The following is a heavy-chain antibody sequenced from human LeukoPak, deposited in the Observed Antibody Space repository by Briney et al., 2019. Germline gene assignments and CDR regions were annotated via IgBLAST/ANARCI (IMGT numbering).Heavy chain of an antibody. Sequence: KPGGSLRLSCVASGFTFSSYSMNWARQAPGKGLEWVSSITRSSYIYYADSVKGRFTISRDNAKNSLYLQMNSLRAEDTAVYYCAELGITMIGGVWGKGTTVTISS. CDR1: GFTFSSYS. V-gene: IGHV3-21*01. D-gene: IGHD3-10*02. J-gene: IGHJ6*04. CDR2: ITRSSYI. CDR3: AELGITMIGGV.